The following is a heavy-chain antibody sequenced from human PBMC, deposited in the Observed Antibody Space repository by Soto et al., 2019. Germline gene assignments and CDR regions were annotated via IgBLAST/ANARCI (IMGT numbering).Heavy chain of an antibody. J-gene: IGHJ6*01. CDR1: GYTFTSYD. CDR3: PTESTGTTSKDV. Sequence: QVQLVQSGAEVKKPGASVKVSCKASGYTFTSYDINWVRQATGQGLEWMGWMNPNSGNTGYAQKFQGRVTMTRNSHISTAHTELSSLRTVDMAVYYWPTESTGTTSKDVWGQGTAVTVSP. V-gene: IGHV1-8*01. D-gene: IGHD1-1*01. CDR2: MNPNSGNT.